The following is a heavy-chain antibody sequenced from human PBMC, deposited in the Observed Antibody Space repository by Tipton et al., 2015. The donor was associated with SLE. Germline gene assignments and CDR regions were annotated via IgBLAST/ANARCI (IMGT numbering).Heavy chain of an antibody. V-gene: IGHV4-59*12. Sequence: TLSLTCTVSGGSISSYYWGWIRQPPGKGLEWIGEIYHSGSTNYNPSLKSRVTISVDKSKNQFSLKLSSVTAADTAVYYCARPVSREAFDIWGQGTMVTVSS. CDR2: IYHSGST. CDR3: ARPVSREAFDI. CDR1: GGSISSYY. D-gene: IGHD1-26*01. J-gene: IGHJ3*02.